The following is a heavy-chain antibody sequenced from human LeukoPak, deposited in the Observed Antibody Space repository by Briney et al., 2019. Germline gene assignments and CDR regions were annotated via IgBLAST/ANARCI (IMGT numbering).Heavy chain of an antibody. CDR3: ARVRRGYLDY. CDR1: GFTVSSTY. D-gene: IGHD5-12*01. CDR2: ISSSSSYI. V-gene: IGHV3-21*01. J-gene: IGHJ4*02. Sequence: PGGSLRLSCAASGFTVSSTYMSWVRQAPGKGLEWVSSISSSSSYIYYADSVKGRFTISRDNAKNLLYLQMNSLRAEDTAVYYCARVRRGYLDYWGQGTLVTVSS.